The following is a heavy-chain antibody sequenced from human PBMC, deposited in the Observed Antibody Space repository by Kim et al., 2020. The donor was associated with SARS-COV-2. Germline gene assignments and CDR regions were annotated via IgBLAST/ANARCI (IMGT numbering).Heavy chain of an antibody. J-gene: IGHJ3*02. D-gene: IGHD6-19*01. CDR3: AREGGSGWYKGAFDI. Sequence: QKFQGRVTITADKSTSTAYMELSSLRSEDTAVYYCAREGGSGWYKGAFDIWGQGTMVTVSS. V-gene: IGHV1-69*04.